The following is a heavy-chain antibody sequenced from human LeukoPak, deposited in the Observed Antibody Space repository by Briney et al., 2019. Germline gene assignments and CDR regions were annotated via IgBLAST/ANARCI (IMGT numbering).Heavy chain of an antibody. J-gene: IGHJ6*02. CDR1: GYTFTGYY. CDR3: ARGLITMVRGVTPIYYYYGMDV. Sequence: GASVKVSCKASGYTFTGYYMHWVRQAPGQGLEWMGWINPNSGGTNYAQKFQGWVTMTRDTSISTAYMELSRLRSDDTAVYYCARGLITMVRGVTPIYYYYGMDVWGQGTTVTVSS. D-gene: IGHD3-10*01. CDR2: INPNSGGT. V-gene: IGHV1-2*04.